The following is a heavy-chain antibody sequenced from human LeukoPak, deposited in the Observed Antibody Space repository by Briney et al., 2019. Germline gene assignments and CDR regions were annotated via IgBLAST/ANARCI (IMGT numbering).Heavy chain of an antibody. D-gene: IGHD5-18*01. V-gene: IGHV4-4*07. CDR2: IHTSGST. J-gene: IGHJ6*03. CDR1: GDSISSSY. Sequence: SETLSLTCTVSGDSISSSYWGWIRQPAGKGLEWIGRIHTSGSTNYNPSLKSRVTISVDTSKNQFSLKLSSVTAADTAVYYCARYSYGWRGYYYMDVWGKGTTVTVSS. CDR3: ARYSYGWRGYYYMDV.